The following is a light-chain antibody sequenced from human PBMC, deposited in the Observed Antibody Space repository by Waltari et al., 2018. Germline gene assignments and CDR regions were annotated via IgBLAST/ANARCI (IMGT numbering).Light chain of an antibody. Sequence: VVLTQSPATLSLSAGEVATISCRASQNINTFFAWYQQKPGQAPRLLIYDASNRATGVPVRFSGGGSGTDFTLTISSLEPEDFAVYYCQQRAVWPPNFGGGTKVEIK. J-gene: IGKJ4*01. CDR1: QNINTF. CDR3: QQRAVWPPN. V-gene: IGKV3-11*01. CDR2: DAS.